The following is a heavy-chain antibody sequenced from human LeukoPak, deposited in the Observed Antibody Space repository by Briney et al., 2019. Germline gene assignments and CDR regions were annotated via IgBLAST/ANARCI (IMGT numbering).Heavy chain of an antibody. CDR1: GFTFSSYS. CDR2: ISSSSSYI. Sequence: GGSLRLSCAASGFTFSSYSMNWVRQAPGKGLEWFSSISSSSSYIYYADSVKGRFTISRDNAKNSLYLQMNSLRAEDTAVYYCARAPLQLVVPDVWGKGTTVTVSS. D-gene: IGHD6-6*01. V-gene: IGHV3-21*01. CDR3: ARAPLQLVVPDV. J-gene: IGHJ6*04.